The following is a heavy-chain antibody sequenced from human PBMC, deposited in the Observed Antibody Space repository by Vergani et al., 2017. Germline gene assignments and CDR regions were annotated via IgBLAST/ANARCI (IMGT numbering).Heavy chain of an antibody. CDR2: IYYSGAT. D-gene: IGHD5-18*01. CDR1: GVAISSNRDY. Sequence: QVQLQESGPGLVKPSQTLSLTCTVSGVAISSNRDYLSWTRHRPGKGLELIGYIYYSGATDYNRSLKSRLAMSIDPSKNVFSLKVNAVTAADTSVYYCARGRYNYDFTGCDSWGQGIQVTVSS. J-gene: IGHJ4*02. V-gene: IGHV4-31*03. CDR3: ARGRYNYDFTGCDS.